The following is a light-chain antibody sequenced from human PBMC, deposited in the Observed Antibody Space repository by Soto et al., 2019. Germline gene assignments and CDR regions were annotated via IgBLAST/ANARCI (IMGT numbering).Light chain of an antibody. Sequence: QSALTQPASVSGSPGQSITISCTGTSSDVGGYNYVSWYQHHPGKAPKLMIYDVSNRPSGVSNRFSGSKSGNTASLTISGLQAEDEVDYYCSSFTSSSTLVFGGGTKLTVL. CDR3: SSFTSSSTLV. CDR2: DVS. V-gene: IGLV2-14*03. CDR1: SSDVGGYNY. J-gene: IGLJ2*01.